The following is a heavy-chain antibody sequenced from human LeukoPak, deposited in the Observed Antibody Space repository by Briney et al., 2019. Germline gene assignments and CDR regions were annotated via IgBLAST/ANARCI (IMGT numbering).Heavy chain of an antibody. CDR2: NDYSGST. Sequence: HPSETLSLPCTVSGDPHTKYLYYWGWVRQPPGKGLGGIRNNDYSGSTYYNPSLKSRATISIDTSKNQFSLTLSPVTAADTAVYYCAREYTLYISGWFIDYWGQGTVVTVSS. D-gene: IGHD6-19*01. J-gene: IGHJ4*02. V-gene: IGHV4-39*07. CDR3: AREYTLYISGWFIDY. CDR1: GDPHTKYLYY.